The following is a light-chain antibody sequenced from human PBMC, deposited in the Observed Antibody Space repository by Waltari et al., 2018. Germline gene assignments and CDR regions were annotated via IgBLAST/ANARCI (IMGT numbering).Light chain of an antibody. J-gene: IGKJ4*01. V-gene: IGKV3-20*01. CDR2: NAS. CDR1: QSVSSSY. Sequence: EIVLTQSPVTLSLSPGERATLSCRASQSVSSSYLAWYQQKPGQAPRLLIYNASSRATGIPDRFSGSGSGTDFTLTFSRLEPEDFAVYYCQQYGSSPLTFGGGTKVEIK. CDR3: QQYGSSPLT.